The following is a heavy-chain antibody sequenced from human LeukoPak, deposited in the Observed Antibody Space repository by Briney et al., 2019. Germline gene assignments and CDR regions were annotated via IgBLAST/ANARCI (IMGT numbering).Heavy chain of an antibody. CDR3: ARVEYSYGYRFDY. V-gene: IGHV4-61*01. Sequence: SETLSLTCTVSGGSVSSGSYYWSWIRQPPGKGLEWIGYIYYSGNTNYNPSLKSRVTISVDTSKNQFSLKLSSVTAADTAVYYCARVEYSYGYRFDYWGQGTLVTVSS. CDR1: GGSVSSGSYY. J-gene: IGHJ4*02. CDR2: IYYSGNT. D-gene: IGHD5-18*01.